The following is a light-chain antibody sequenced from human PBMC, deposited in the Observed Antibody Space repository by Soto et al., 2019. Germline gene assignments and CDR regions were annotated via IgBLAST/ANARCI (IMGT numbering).Light chain of an antibody. CDR1: QSLVYSDGNTY. Sequence: DVVMTQSPLSLPVTLGQPASISCRSSQSLVYSDGNTYLNWFQQRPGQPPRRLIYQVSNRDSGVPDRFSGSGSGTDFTLKISSVEAEDVGLYYCMQGTHWPYTFGHGTKLDIK. J-gene: IGKJ2*01. CDR3: MQGTHWPYT. V-gene: IGKV2-30*01. CDR2: QVS.